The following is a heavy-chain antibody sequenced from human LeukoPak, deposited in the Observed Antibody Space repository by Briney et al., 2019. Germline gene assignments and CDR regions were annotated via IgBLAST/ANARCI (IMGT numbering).Heavy chain of an antibody. V-gene: IGHV4-59*01. CDR1: GGSISSYY. J-gene: IGHJ6*03. D-gene: IGHD3-16*01. CDR3: ARADGYGYYYMDV. Sequence: PSETLSLTCNVSGGSISSYYWSWIRQPPGKGLEWIGYIYYSGNTNYNPSLKSRVTIPVDTSKNQFSLKLTSETAADTAVYYCARADGYGYYYMDVWGKGTTVTVSS. CDR2: IYYSGNT.